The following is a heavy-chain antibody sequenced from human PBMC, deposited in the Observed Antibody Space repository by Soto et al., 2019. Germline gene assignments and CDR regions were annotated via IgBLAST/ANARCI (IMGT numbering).Heavy chain of an antibody. Sequence: GGSLRLSCAASGFTFASYGMMWVRQAPGKGLEWVSTISDSADSTYYADSVKGRFTISRDNAKNSLYLQMNSLRAEDTAVYYCARDQGIRFLEWLGDYYGMDVWGQGTTVTVSS. CDR2: ISDSADST. D-gene: IGHD3-3*01. CDR1: GFTFASYG. J-gene: IGHJ6*02. V-gene: IGHV3-23*01. CDR3: ARDQGIRFLEWLGDYYGMDV.